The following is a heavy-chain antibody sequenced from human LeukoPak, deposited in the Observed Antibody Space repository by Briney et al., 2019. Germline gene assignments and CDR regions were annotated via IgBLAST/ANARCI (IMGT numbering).Heavy chain of an antibody. Sequence: GSLRLSCAASGFTFSSYAMSWVRQAPGKGLEWVSAISGSAGNIYYADSVKGRFTISRDNSKNTLYLQMNNLRAEDTAVYYCAKESKTRIAALDFWGQGTLVTVSS. J-gene: IGHJ4*02. CDR2: ISGSAGNI. CDR3: AKESKTRIAALDF. V-gene: IGHV3-23*01. CDR1: GFTFSSYA. D-gene: IGHD6-13*01.